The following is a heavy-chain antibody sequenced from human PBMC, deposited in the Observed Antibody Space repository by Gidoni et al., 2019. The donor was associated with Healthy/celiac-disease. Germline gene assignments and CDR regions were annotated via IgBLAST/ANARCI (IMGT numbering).Heavy chain of an antibody. CDR3: VKDGGSSGWYEAFDI. CDR1: GFPFRSYA. J-gene: IGHJ3*02. Sequence: EVQLVESGGGLVKPGGSLRLSCSASGFPFRSYAMHWVRQAPGKGLEYVSAISSNGGSTYYADSVKGRFTISRDNSKNTLYLQMSSLRAEDTAVYYCVKDGGSSGWYEAFDIWGQGTMVTVSS. CDR2: ISSNGGST. D-gene: IGHD6-19*01. V-gene: IGHV3-64D*08.